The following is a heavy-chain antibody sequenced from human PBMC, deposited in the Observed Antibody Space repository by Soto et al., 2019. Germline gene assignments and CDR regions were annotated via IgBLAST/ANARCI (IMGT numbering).Heavy chain of an antibody. V-gene: IGHV1-8*01. Sequence: PSVKVSCKASGYTFTSYDINWVRQATGQGLEWMGWMNPNSGNTGYAQKFQGRVTMTRNTSISTAYMELSSLRSEDTAVYYCARGGSYYDSSGYYYGWFDPWGQGTLVTVSS. CDR2: MNPNSGNT. CDR1: GYTFTSYD. D-gene: IGHD3-22*01. CDR3: ARGGSYYDSSGYYYGWFDP. J-gene: IGHJ5*02.